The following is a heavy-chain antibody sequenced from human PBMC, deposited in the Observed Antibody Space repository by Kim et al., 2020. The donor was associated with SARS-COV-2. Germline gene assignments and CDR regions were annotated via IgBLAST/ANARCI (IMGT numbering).Heavy chain of an antibody. J-gene: IGHJ5*02. CDR1: GGSISSTSYF. V-gene: IGHV4-39*01. Sequence: SETLSLTCSISGGSISSTSYFWGWIRQPPGRGLEWLGSIYYSGGTYYNPSLKSRVTTSVDTAKNQFSLKLTSVTAADTAVYYCARQGKGSAFPWFDPWG. CDR2: IYYSGGT. CDR3: ARQGKGSAFPWFDP. D-gene: IGHD1-26*01.